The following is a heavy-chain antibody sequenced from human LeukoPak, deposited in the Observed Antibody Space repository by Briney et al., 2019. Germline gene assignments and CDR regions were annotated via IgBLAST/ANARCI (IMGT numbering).Heavy chain of an antibody. J-gene: IGHJ4*02. Sequence: GGSLRLSCAASGFTFSSYSMNWVRQAPGKGLEWVSSISSSSSYIYYADSVKGRFTISRDNAKNSLYLQMSSLRAEDTAVYYCAGASVTMIVVVTPLDYWGQGTLVTVSS. CDR3: AGASVTMIVVVTPLDY. D-gene: IGHD3-22*01. CDR1: GFTFSSYS. V-gene: IGHV3-21*01. CDR2: ISSSSSYI.